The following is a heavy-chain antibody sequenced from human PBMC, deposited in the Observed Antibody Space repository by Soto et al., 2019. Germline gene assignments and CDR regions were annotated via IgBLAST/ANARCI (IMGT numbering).Heavy chain of an antibody. Sequence: SQTLSLTCILSGSPLTSYHWSWIRPFPGKGLEWIAYMSYTGKTNYNRSLKSRFTSSMDPSQNQFSLKLTSMTPADTPASYCGREVHADFTHSFDPWGQGTLVTSPQ. CDR1: GSPLTSYH. CDR3: GREVHADFTHSFDP. D-gene: IGHD2-8*01. CDR2: MSYTGKT. J-gene: IGHJ5*02. V-gene: IGHV4-59*03.